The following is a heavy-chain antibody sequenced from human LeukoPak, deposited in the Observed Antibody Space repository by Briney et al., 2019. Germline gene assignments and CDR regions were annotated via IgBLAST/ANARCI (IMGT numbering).Heavy chain of an antibody. V-gene: IGHV3-23*01. J-gene: IGHJ3*02. D-gene: IGHD1-14*01. CDR3: AKEGLRSSAFDI. Sequence: GGSLRLSCAASGFTFSSYAMRWVRQAPGKGLEWASAISGSGGSTYYADSVKGRFTISRDNSKNTLYLQMNSLRAEDTAVYYCAKEGLRSSAFDIWGQGTMVTVSS. CDR2: ISGSGGST. CDR1: GFTFSSYA.